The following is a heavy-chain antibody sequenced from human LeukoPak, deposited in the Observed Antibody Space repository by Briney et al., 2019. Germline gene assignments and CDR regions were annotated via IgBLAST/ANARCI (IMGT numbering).Heavy chain of an antibody. D-gene: IGHD2-2*02. CDR1: GFIFSSYA. CDR2: ISGSDGNT. V-gene: IGHV3-23*01. Sequence: GGSLRLSCAASGFIFSSYAMSWVRQAPGKGLEWVSTISGSDGNTFYAESVKGRFTISRDNSQNTLYLEMNSPRADDTAMYYCAKSRRSSSTSCYNYWGQGTLVTVSS. CDR3: AKSRRSSSTSCYNY. J-gene: IGHJ4*02.